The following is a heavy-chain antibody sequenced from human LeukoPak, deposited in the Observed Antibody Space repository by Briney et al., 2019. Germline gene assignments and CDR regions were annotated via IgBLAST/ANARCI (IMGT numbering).Heavy chain of an antibody. Sequence: PGGSLRLSCAASGFTFDDYAMHWVRQAPGKGLEWVSLISGDGGSTYYADSVKGRFTMSRDNSKNSLYLQMNSLRTEDTALYYCAKDKDIYDFWSGYYGHYFDYWGQGTLVTVSS. D-gene: IGHD3-3*01. J-gene: IGHJ4*02. CDR1: GFTFDDYA. V-gene: IGHV3-43*02. CDR2: ISGDGGST. CDR3: AKDKDIYDFWSGYYGHYFDY.